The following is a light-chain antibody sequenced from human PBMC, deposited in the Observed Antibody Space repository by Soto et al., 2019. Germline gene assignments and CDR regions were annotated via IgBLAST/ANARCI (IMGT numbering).Light chain of an antibody. CDR1: SSDVGGYNY. J-gene: IGLJ1*01. CDR2: DVS. CDR3: SSYRSRSTLLYV. Sequence: QSALTQPASVSGSPGQSITISCTGTSSDVGGYNYVSWYQKHPGKAPKLMIYDVSNRPSGVSNRLSGSKSGNTASLTISGLQAEDEADYYCSSYRSRSTLLYVFGTGTKVTVL. V-gene: IGLV2-14*01.